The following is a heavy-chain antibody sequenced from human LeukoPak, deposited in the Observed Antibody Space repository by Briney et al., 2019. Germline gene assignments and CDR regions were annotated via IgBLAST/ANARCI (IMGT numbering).Heavy chain of an antibody. V-gene: IGHV3-48*03. J-gene: IGHJ6*04. Sequence: PGGSLRLSCAASGFTFSSYEMNWVRQAPGKGLEWVSYISSSGSTIYYADSVKGRFTISRDNAKNSLYLQMNSLRAEDTAVYYCARETPYDILTGYYNYYYYYGMDVWGKGTKVTVSS. CDR1: GFTFSSYE. D-gene: IGHD3-9*01. CDR2: ISSSGSTI. CDR3: ARETPYDILTGYYNYYYYYGMDV.